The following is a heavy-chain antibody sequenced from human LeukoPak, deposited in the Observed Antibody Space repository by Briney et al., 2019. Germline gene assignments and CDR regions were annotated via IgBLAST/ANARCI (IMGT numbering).Heavy chain of an antibody. CDR2: INHSGST. V-gene: IGHV4-34*01. D-gene: IGHD1-14*01. CDR1: GGSFSGYY. CDR3: ARGTGWGLSYYMDV. Sequence: SETLSLTCAVYGGSFSGYYWSWIRQPPGKGLEWIGEINHSGSTNYNPSLKSRVTISVDTSKNQFSLKLSSVTAADTAVYHCARGTGWGLSYYMDVWGKGTTVTVSS. J-gene: IGHJ6*03.